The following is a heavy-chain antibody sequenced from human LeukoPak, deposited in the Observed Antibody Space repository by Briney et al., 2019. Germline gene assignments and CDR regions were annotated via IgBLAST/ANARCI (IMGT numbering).Heavy chain of an antibody. CDR3: ARDSRGYSYAYEGDSQVHFDY. Sequence: PAGGSLRLSCVASGVAVGSNYMSWVRQAPGKGLEWVSYISSSSSTIYYADSVKGRFTISRDNAKNSLYLQMNSLRAEDTAVYFCARDSRGYSYAYEGDSQVHFDYWGQGTLVTVSS. V-gene: IGHV3-48*01. CDR1: GVAVGSNY. D-gene: IGHD5-18*01. CDR2: ISSSSSTI. J-gene: IGHJ4*02.